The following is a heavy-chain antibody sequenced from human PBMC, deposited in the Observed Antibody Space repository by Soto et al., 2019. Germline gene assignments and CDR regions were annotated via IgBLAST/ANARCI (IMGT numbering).Heavy chain of an antibody. V-gene: IGHV1-46*01. CDR3: ARDLWVNYYYYYGMDV. CDR2: INPSGGST. D-gene: IGHD1-26*01. J-gene: IGHJ6*02. CDR1: GYTFTSYY. Sequence: ASVKVSCKASGYTFTSYYMHWVRQAPGQGLEWMGIINPSGGSTSYAQKFQGRVTMTRDTSTSTVYMELSSLRSEDTAVYYCARDLWVNYYYYYGMDVWGQGTTVNVS.